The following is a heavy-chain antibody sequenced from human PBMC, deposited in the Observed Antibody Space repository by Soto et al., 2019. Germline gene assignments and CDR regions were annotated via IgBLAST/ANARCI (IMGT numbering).Heavy chain of an antibody. V-gene: IGHV4-59*08. Sequence: QVQLQESGPGLVKPSETLSLTCTVSGGSISSYYWSWIRQPPGKGLEWIGYIYYSGSTNYNPSLKSRVTISVDTSKNQFSLKLRSVTAADTAVYYCARSEGVVIDYWGQGTLVTVSS. CDR1: GGSISSYY. CDR2: IYYSGST. D-gene: IGHD3-3*01. CDR3: ARSEGVVIDY. J-gene: IGHJ4*02.